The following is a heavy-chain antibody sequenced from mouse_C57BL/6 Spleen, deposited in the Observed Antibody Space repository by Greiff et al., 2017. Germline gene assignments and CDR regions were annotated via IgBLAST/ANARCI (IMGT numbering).Heavy chain of an antibody. CDR2: IHPNSGST. Sequence: VKLQQPGAELVKPGASVKLSCKASGYTFTSYWMHWVKQRPGQGLEWIGMIHPNSGSTNYNEKFKSKATLTVDKSSSTAYMQLSSLTSEDSAVYYCAREGLYDGYLYAMDYWGQGTSVTVSS. CDR3: AREGLYDGYLYAMDY. J-gene: IGHJ4*01. D-gene: IGHD2-3*01. CDR1: GYTFTSYW. V-gene: IGHV1-64*01.